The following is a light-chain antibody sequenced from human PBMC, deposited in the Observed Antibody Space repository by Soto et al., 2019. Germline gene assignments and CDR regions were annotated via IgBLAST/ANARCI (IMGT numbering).Light chain of an antibody. CDR3: SSYAGSNNLGV. V-gene: IGLV2-8*01. J-gene: IGLJ3*02. CDR1: SSDIGGYNY. Sequence: QSVLTQPPSASGSPGQSVTISCTGTSSDIGGYNYVSWYQHHPGKAPKVMIYEVSKRPSGVPDRFSGSKSGNTASLTVSGLQPEDAADYYCSSYAGSNNLGVFGGGTKLTVL. CDR2: EVS.